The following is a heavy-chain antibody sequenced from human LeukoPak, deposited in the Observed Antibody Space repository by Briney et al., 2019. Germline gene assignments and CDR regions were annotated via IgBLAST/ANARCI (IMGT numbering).Heavy chain of an antibody. D-gene: IGHD6-13*01. CDR3: ARGRLRVSYSSSWPVPNWFDP. V-gene: IGHV4-34*01. CDR1: GGSFSGYY. Sequence: SETLSLTCAVYGGSFSGYYWSWIRQPPGKGLEWIGEINHSGSTNYNPSLKSRVTISVDTSKNQFSLKLSSVTAADTAVYYCARGRLRVSYSSSWPVPNWFDPWGQGTLVTVSS. J-gene: IGHJ5*02. CDR2: INHSGST.